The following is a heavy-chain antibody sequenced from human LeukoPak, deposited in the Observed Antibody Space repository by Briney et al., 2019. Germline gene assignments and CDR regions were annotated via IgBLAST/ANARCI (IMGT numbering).Heavy chain of an antibody. Sequence: GASVKVSCKASGGTFSSNYVSWVRQAPGQRPEWMGWVNGGNDKTAYSKKFQGRVTITRDSSASTTYMELSSLRPEDTAVYYCARDFDSSFSFDYWGQGTLVTVSS. CDR1: GGTFSSNY. CDR3: ARDFDSSFSFDY. CDR2: VNGGNDKT. D-gene: IGHD3-22*01. V-gene: IGHV1-3*01. J-gene: IGHJ4*02.